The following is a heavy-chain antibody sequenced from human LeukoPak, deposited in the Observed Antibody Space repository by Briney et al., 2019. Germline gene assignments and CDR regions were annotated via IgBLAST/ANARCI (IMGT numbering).Heavy chain of an antibody. V-gene: IGHV3-23*01. CDR2: ISGSGST. CDR1: GFTFSSYA. Sequence: PGGSLRLSCAASGFTFSSYAMSWVRQAPGKGLEWVSAISGSGSTYYADSVKGRFTISRDNSKNTLYLQMNSLRAEDTAVYYCAKDCGYCPDYWGQGTLVTVSS. D-gene: IGHD3-22*01. J-gene: IGHJ4*02. CDR3: AKDCGYCPDY.